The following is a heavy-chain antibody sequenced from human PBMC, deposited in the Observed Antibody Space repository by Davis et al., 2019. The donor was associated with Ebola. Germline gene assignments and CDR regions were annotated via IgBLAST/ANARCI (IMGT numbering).Heavy chain of an antibody. D-gene: IGHD1-14*01. CDR3: ARVEPQGAFDI. J-gene: IGHJ3*02. Sequence: LGGSLRLSCAASGFTFSDYYMSWIRQAPGKGLEWVSYISSSGSTIYYADSVKGRFTISRDNSKNTLYLQMNSLRAEDTAVYYCARVEPQGAFDIWGQGTMVTVSS. CDR2: ISSSGSTI. CDR1: GFTFSDYY. V-gene: IGHV3-11*04.